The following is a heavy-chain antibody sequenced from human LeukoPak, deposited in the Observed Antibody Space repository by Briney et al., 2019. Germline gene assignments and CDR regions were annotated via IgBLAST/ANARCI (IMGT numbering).Heavy chain of an antibody. Sequence: GASVKISCKASGYTFITHYTHWVRQAPGQGLEWMGIINPSGGITTYAQKFQGRVTMTMDTSTRTVYMELSSLRSEDTAVYYCAKGDLLPGYSAAVGDHWGQGTLVTVSS. D-gene: IGHD3-9*01. J-gene: IGHJ4*02. CDR3: AKGDLLPGYSAAVGDH. V-gene: IGHV1-46*01. CDR1: GYTFITHY. CDR2: INPSGGIT.